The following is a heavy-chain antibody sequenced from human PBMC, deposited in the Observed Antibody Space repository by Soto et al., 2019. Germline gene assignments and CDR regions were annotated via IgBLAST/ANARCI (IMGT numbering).Heavy chain of an antibody. V-gene: IGHV3-23*01. Sequence: GGSLRPSCAASGFTFSSYAMSWVRQSPGKGLEWVSAISGSGGRTYYADSVKGRFTISRDNSRNTLYLQMNSLRAEETAVYYCAKVAAAGTLFDYWGQGTLVTVSS. J-gene: IGHJ4*02. CDR3: AKVAAAGTLFDY. CDR2: ISGSGGRT. D-gene: IGHD6-13*01. CDR1: GFTFSSYA.